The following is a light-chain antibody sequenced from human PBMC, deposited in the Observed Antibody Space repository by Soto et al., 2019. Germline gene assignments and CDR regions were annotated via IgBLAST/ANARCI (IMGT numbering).Light chain of an antibody. CDR3: QQYGSSPPYT. CDR2: AAS. Sequence: EIVLTQSPGTLSLSPGERATLSCRASRSFSSSYLAWYQQKPGQAPRLLIYAASRRAAGIPDRFSGSGSGADFTLTLSRLEPEDFAVYYCQQYGSSPPYTFGQGTKVDIK. V-gene: IGKV3-20*01. J-gene: IGKJ2*01. CDR1: RSFSSSY.